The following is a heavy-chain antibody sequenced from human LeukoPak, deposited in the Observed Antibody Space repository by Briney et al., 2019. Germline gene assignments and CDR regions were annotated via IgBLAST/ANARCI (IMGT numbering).Heavy chain of an antibody. V-gene: IGHV3-74*01. CDR3: ARGYYDSNDSNRSNWFEP. J-gene: IGHJ5*02. CDR1: GFTFSSHW. D-gene: IGHD3-22*01. Sequence: QPGGSLRLSCAASGFTFSSHWVHWVRQAPGKGLVWVSRINTDGSSTVYADSVKGRFTISRDNAKNTLYLQMNSLRAEDTAVYYCARGYYDSNDSNRSNWFEPWGQGTLVTVSS. CDR2: INTDGSST.